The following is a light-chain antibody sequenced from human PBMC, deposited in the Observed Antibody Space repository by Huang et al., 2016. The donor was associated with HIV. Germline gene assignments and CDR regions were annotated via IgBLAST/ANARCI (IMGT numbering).Light chain of an antibody. Sequence: EIVMRQSPATLSVSPGERATLSCGASQSVSSNLAWYQHKPGQAPRLLIYGASTRATGIPVRFSGSGSGTYFTLTISSLQSEDFAVYYCQQYYNWPRTFGQGTKVEIK. V-gene: IGKV3-15*01. CDR2: GAS. CDR1: QSVSSN. CDR3: QQYYNWPRT. J-gene: IGKJ1*01.